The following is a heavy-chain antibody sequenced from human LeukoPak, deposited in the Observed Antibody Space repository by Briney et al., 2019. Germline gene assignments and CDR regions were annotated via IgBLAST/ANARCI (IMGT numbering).Heavy chain of an antibody. CDR3: ARDYGGSSPFDY. J-gene: IGHJ4*02. CDR2: ISSSGTTI. Sequence: GGSLRLSCAASGFTFSSYEMHWVRQAPGKGLEWVSYISSSGTTIYYADSVKGRFTISRDSAKNSLYLQMNSLRAEDTAVYYCARDYGGSSPFDYWGQGTLVTVSS. CDR1: GFTFSSYE. D-gene: IGHD4-23*01. V-gene: IGHV3-48*03.